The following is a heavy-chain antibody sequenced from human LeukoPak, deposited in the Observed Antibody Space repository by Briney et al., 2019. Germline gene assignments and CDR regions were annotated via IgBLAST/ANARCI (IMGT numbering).Heavy chain of an antibody. D-gene: IGHD2-2*01. CDR2: IKSKTDGGTT. J-gene: IGHJ6*04. V-gene: IGHV3-15*01. CDR3: TTCVVVPAAENFYGMDV. Sequence: GGSLRLSCAASGFTFSNAWMSWVRQAPGKGLEWVGRIKSKTDGGTTDYAAPVKGRFTISRDDSKNTLYLQMNSLKTEDTAVYYCTTCVVVPAAENFYGMDVGAKGPTVTVS. CDR1: GFTFSNAW.